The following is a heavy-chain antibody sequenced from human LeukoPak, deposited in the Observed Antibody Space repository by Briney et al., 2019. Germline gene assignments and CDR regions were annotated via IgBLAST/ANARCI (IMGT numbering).Heavy chain of an antibody. D-gene: IGHD3-22*01. CDR1: GFSFSSFS. Sequence: PGGSLRLSCAASGFSFSSFSMNWVRQAPGKGLEWVSYISGGSSFTYYVDSVKGRFTISRDNAKNSLYLQMNSLRAEDTAVYYCASPDSSGSVDYWGQGTLVTVSS. CDR3: ASPDSSGSVDY. V-gene: IGHV3-21*06. CDR2: ISGGSSFT. J-gene: IGHJ4*02.